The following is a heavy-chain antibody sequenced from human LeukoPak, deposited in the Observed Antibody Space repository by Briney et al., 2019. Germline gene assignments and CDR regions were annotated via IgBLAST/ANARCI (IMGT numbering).Heavy chain of an antibody. Sequence: PGWSLRLSCAASGFTFSSYAMHWVRQAPGKGLEWVAVISYDGSNKYYADSVKGRFTISRDNSKNTLYLQMNSLRAEDTAVYYCARSGAARITIFGVVIPWYFDYWGQGTLVTVSS. CDR1: GFTFSSYA. CDR3: ARSGAARITIFGVVIPWYFDY. CDR2: ISYDGSNK. V-gene: IGHV3-30-3*01. D-gene: IGHD3-3*01. J-gene: IGHJ4*02.